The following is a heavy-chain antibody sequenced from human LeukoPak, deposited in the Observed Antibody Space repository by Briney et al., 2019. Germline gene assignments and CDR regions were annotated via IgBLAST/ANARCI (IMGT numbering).Heavy chain of an antibody. D-gene: IGHD6-13*01. CDR3: AREWQQLAFDAFDI. Sequence: GGSLRLSCAASGFTFSSYGMHWVRQAPGKGLEWVAFIRYDGSNKYYADSVKGRFTISRDNSKNTLYLQMNSLRAEDTAVYYCAREWQQLAFDAFDIWGQGTMVTVSS. CDR2: IRYDGSNK. V-gene: IGHV3-30*02. J-gene: IGHJ3*02. CDR1: GFTFSSYG.